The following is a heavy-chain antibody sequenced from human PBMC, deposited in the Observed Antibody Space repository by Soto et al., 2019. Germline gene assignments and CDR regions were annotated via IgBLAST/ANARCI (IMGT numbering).Heavy chain of an antibody. CDR2: ISSSSSYI. V-gene: IGHV3-21*01. D-gene: IGHD2-2*01. CDR1: GFTFSSYS. Sequence: GGSLRLSCAASGFTFSSYSMNWVRQAPGKGLEWVSSISSSSSYIYYADSVKGRFTISRDNAKNSLYLQMNSLRAEDTAVYYCARPIVVPAATFPDAFDIWGQGTMVTVSS. J-gene: IGHJ3*02. CDR3: ARPIVVPAATFPDAFDI.